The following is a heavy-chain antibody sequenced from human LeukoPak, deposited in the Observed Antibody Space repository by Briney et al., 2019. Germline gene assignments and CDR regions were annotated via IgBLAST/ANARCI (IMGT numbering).Heavy chain of an antibody. CDR2: IKQDGSEK. J-gene: IGHJ4*02. V-gene: IGHV3-7*01. D-gene: IGHD4-17*01. CDR3: ARAGTTVTSKPSFDY. Sequence: GGSLRLSCAGSGFTFSSYWMSWVRQAPGKGLGWVANIKQDGSEKYYVDSVKGRFSISRDNAKNSLYLQMNSLRAEDTAVYYCARAGTTVTSKPSFDYWGQGTLVSVSS. CDR1: GFTFSSYW.